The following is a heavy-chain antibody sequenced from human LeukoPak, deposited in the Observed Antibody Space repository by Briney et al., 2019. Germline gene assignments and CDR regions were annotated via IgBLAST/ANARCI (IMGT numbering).Heavy chain of an antibody. CDR3: ARGPGSLRFDP. CDR1: GYSISSGYY. D-gene: IGHD4-17*01. J-gene: IGHJ5*02. V-gene: IGHV4-38-2*02. CDR2: INHSGST. Sequence: SETLSLTCTVSGYSISSGYYWGWIRQPPGKGLEWIGEINHSGSTNYNPSLKSRVTISVDTSKNQFSLKLSSVTAADTAVYYCARGPGSLRFDPWGQGTLVTVSS.